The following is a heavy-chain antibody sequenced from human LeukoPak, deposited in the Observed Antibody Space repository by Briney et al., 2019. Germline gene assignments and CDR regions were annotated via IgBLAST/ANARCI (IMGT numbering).Heavy chain of an antibody. D-gene: IGHD6-19*01. Sequence: GRSLRLSCAASGFTFSSYAMHWVRQAPGKGLEWVAVISYDGSNKYYADSVKGRFTISRDNSKNTLYLQMNSLRAEDTAVYYCARDRDSSGSLDYWGQGTLVTVSS. CDR3: ARDRDSSGSLDY. CDR1: GFTFSSYA. V-gene: IGHV3-30-3*01. J-gene: IGHJ4*02. CDR2: ISYDGSNK.